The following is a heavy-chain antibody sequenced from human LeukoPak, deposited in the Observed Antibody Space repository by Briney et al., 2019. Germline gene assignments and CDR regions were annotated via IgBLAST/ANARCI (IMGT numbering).Heavy chain of an antibody. Sequence: GGSLRLPCAASGFTFSSYEMNWVRQAPGKGLEWVSYISSSGSTIYYADSVKGRFTISRDNSKNTLYLQMNSLRAEDTAVYYCARAYSGSYDYFDYWGQGTLVTVSS. CDR3: ARAYSGSYDYFDY. CDR1: GFTFSSYE. J-gene: IGHJ4*02. CDR2: ISSSGSTI. D-gene: IGHD1-26*01. V-gene: IGHV3-48*03.